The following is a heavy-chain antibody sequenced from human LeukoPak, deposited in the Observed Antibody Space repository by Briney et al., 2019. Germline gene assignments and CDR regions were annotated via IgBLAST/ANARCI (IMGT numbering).Heavy chain of an antibody. CDR2: IYSGGDT. D-gene: IGHD3-22*01. Sequence: GGSLRLSCAASGFSVSGYYLSWVRQAPGKGLEWVSVIYSGGDTSYVDSVKGRFTISRDNSKNTLYLQMNSLRAEDTAVYYCARGFFGVISPFDYWGQGTLVTVSS. CDR1: GFSVSGYY. CDR3: ARGFFGVISPFDY. J-gene: IGHJ4*02. V-gene: IGHV3-66*02.